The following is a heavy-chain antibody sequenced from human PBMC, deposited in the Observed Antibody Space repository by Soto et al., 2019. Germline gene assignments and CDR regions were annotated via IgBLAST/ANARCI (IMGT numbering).Heavy chain of an antibody. V-gene: IGHV3-30-3*01. J-gene: IGHJ4*02. CDR2: ISYDGSNK. CDR1: GFTFSSYA. D-gene: IGHD5-18*01. Sequence: GGSLRLSCAASGFTFSSYAMHWVRQAPGKGLEWVAVISYDGSNKYYADSVKGRFTISRDNSKNTLYLQMNSLRAEDTAVYYCARDHLKYSYGSHFDYWGQGTLVTVSS. CDR3: ARDHLKYSYGSHFDY.